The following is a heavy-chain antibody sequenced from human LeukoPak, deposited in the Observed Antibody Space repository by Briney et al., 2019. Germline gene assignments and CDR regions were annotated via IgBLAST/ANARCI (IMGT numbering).Heavy chain of an antibody. CDR1: GFMFSDYG. CDR2: ISNDGSII. J-gene: IGHJ6*02. CDR3: ATAPHGMDV. Sequence: GGSLRLSCAASGFMFSDYGMHWVRQAPGKGLEWVAVISNDGSIIYYADSVKGRFTISRDNSKNTLSLQMSSLRAEDAAMYYCATAPHGMDVWGQGTTVTVSS. V-gene: IGHV3-30*03.